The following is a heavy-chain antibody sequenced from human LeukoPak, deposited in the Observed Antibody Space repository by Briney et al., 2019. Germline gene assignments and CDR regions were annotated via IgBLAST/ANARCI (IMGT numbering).Heavy chain of an antibody. CDR1: GFSFSSYA. Sequence: PGGSLRLSCAASGFSFSSYAMHWVRQAPGKGLEWVAFVLFDGTNEQYTDSVKGRFSVSRDNSNNTLYLQMSSLTAEDTTVYYCAKDRYGLGANYFDYWGQGTLVTVSS. V-gene: IGHV3-30*18. D-gene: IGHD3-10*01. J-gene: IGHJ4*02. CDR2: VLFDGTNE. CDR3: AKDRYGLGANYFDY.